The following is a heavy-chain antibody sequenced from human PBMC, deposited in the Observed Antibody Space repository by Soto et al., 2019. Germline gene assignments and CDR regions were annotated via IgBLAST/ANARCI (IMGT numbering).Heavy chain of an antibody. CDR1: GGSFSGYY. J-gene: IGHJ6*02. D-gene: IGHD3-10*01. CDR3: ARDGSGSYYRYGMDV. V-gene: IGHV4-34*01. CDR2: INHSGST. Sequence: SETLSLTCAVYGGSFSGYYWSWIRQPPGKGLEWIGEINHSGSTYYNPSLKSRVTISVDTSKNQFSLKLSSVTAADTAVYYCARDGSGSYYRYGMDVWGQGTTVTVSS.